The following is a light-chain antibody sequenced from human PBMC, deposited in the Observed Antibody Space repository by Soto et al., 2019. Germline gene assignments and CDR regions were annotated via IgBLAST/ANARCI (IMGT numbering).Light chain of an antibody. CDR2: EGS. J-gene: IGLJ1*01. Sequence: QSVLTQPASVSGSPGQSITISCTGTSSDVGSYNLVSWYQQHPGKAPKLMICEGSKRPSGVSNRFSGSKSGNTASLTISGLQSEDEADYYCCSYSGSSTPYVFGTGTKVT. CDR3: CSYSGSSTPYV. V-gene: IGLV2-23*01. CDR1: SSDVGSYNL.